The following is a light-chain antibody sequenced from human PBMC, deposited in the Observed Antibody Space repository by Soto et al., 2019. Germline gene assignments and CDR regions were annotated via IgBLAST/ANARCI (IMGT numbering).Light chain of an antibody. Sequence: EIVLTQSPGTLSLSPGERATLSCRASQSVSRNYLAWYQQKPGQAPRLLTYGASSRPGSIPDKFSGSGSGTDFTLTINSLEPEDFAVYYCQQYETSPYTFAQGTKLEI. V-gene: IGKV3-20*01. CDR3: QQYETSPYT. CDR1: QSVSRNY. CDR2: GAS. J-gene: IGKJ2*01.